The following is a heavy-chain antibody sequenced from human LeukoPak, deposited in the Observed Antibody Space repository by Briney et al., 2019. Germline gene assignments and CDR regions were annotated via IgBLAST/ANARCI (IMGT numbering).Heavy chain of an antibody. D-gene: IGHD2/OR15-2a*01. CDR1: GFTFSIYW. CDR3: ASYLTSIPSGMDV. J-gene: IGHJ6*02. CDR2: INSDGSNT. V-gene: IGHV3-74*01. Sequence: PGGSLRLSCAASGFTFSIYWVHWVRQAPGKGLVWVSSINSDGSNTSYADSVKGRFTISRDNAKNTLYLQMNTLRAEDTAVYYCASYLTSIPSGMDVWGQGTTVTVSS.